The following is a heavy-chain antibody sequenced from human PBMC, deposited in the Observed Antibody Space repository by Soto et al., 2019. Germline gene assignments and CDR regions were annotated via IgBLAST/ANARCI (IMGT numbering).Heavy chain of an antibody. CDR1: GFTFSSYG. D-gene: IGHD4-4*01. CDR3: AKGAQATVTTPKIYYYYYGMDV. CDR2: ISYDGSNK. J-gene: IGHJ6*02. V-gene: IGHV3-30*18. Sequence: SLRLSCAASGFTFSSYGMHWVRQAPGKGLEWVAVISYDGSNKYYADSVKGRFTISRDNSKNTLYLQMNSLRAEDTAVYYCAKGAQATVTTPKIYYYYYGMDVWGQGTTVTVSS.